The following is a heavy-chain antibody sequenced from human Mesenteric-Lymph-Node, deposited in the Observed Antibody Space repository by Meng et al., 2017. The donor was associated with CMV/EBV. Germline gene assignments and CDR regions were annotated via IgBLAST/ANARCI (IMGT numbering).Heavy chain of an antibody. CDR1: GFAFGGHA. Sequence: GESLKISRAAPGFAFGGHAMHRVRQATAKGLEGVAVIWYDGSYEDYVDPVKGRFTVFRDNSQYTLYLQMKSLGAADTALYYCARDPGYSNRWGFDYWGQGTLVTVSS. V-gene: IGHV3-33*01. D-gene: IGHD5-12*01. J-gene: IGHJ4*02. CDR3: ARDPGYSNRWGFDY. CDR2: IWYDGSYE.